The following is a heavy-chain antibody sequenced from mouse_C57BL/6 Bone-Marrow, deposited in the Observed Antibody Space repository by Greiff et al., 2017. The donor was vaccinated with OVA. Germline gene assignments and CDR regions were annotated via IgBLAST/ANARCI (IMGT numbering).Heavy chain of an antibody. CDR1: GYTFTSYW. D-gene: IGHD2-1*01. CDR2: IDPSDSET. CDR3: ASYGNFLYWYFDV. V-gene: IGHV1-52*01. Sequence: QVQLQQPGAELVRPGSSVKLSCKASGYTFTSYWMHWVKQRPIQGLEWIGNIDPSDSETHYNQKFKDKATLTVDKSSSTAYMQLSSLTSEDPAVYYCASYGNFLYWYFDVWGTGTTVTVSS. J-gene: IGHJ1*03.